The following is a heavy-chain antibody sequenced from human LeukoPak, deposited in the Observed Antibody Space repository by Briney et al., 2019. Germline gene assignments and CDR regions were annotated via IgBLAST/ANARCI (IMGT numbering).Heavy chain of an antibody. CDR3: AKAHPDYGDFGMNDY. CDR1: GFTFSSYG. Sequence: GGSLSLCCAASGFTFSSYGMHWVRQAPGNGLEWVAFIRYDGSNKYYADSVKGRFTISRDNSKNTLYLQMNSLRAEDTGVYYCAKAHPDYGDFGMNDYWGQGTLVTVSS. V-gene: IGHV3-30*02. J-gene: IGHJ4*02. D-gene: IGHD4-17*01. CDR2: IRYDGSNK.